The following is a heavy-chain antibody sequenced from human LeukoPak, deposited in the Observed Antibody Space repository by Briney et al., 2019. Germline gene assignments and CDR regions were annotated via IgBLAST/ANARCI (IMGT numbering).Heavy chain of an antibody. CDR2: IYHSGST. D-gene: IGHD6-25*01. V-gene: IGHV4-30-2*01. J-gene: IGHJ6*02. Sequence: PSETLSLTCTVSGGSISSGGYYWSWIRQPPGKGLEWIGYIYHSGSTYYNPSLKSRVTISVDTSKNQFSLKLSSVTAADTAVYYCARGGSPAYYGMDVWGQGTTVTVSS. CDR1: GGSISSGGYY. CDR3: ARGGSPAYYGMDV.